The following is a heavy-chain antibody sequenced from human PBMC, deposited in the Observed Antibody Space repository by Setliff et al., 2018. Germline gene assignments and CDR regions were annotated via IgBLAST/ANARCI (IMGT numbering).Heavy chain of an antibody. D-gene: IGHD7-27*01. CDR2: IYYRGST. CDR3: ATLTGDRGVDY. CDR1: GYSISSGYN. Sequence: CAVSGYSISSGYNWGWIRQPPGKGLEWIASIYYRGSTSYNSSLKSRVSISVDTSKNQFSLNLNSVTAADTAVCYCATLTGDRGVDYWGQGRLVTVSS. J-gene: IGHJ4*02. V-gene: IGHV4-38-2*01.